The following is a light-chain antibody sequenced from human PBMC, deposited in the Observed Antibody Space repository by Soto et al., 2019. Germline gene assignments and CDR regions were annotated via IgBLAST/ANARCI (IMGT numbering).Light chain of an antibody. V-gene: IGKV3-20*01. CDR1: ESIETSH. J-gene: IGKJ2*01. CDR3: QQYGTSLSYT. CDR2: GAS. Sequence: EIVLTQSPGTLSVSPGERATLSCRASESIETSHVAWYQQKPGQAPRLLMYGASTRATGVPDRFSGSGSGTDFTLTISRLEPEDFAVYFCQQYGTSLSYTFGQGTKLDIK.